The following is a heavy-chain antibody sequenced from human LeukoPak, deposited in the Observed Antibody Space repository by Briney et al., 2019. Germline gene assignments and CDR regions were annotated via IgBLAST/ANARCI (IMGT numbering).Heavy chain of an antibody. CDR3: AKEGSSWYYFDY. D-gene: IGHD6-13*01. V-gene: IGHV3-21*04. CDR2: ISSSSSYI. CDR1: GFTFSSYA. Sequence: GGSLSLSCAASGFTFSSYAMSWVRQAPGKGLEWVSSISSSSSYIYYADSVKGRFTISRDNAKNSLYLQMNSLRAEDTAVYYCAKEGSSWYYFDYWGQGTLVTVSS. J-gene: IGHJ4*02.